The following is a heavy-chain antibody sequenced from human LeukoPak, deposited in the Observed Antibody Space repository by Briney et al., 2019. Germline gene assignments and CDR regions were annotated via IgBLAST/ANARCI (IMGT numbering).Heavy chain of an antibody. CDR2: TYSSGST. J-gene: IGHJ4*02. CDR1: GGSISSYY. V-gene: IGHV4-59*03. D-gene: IGHD5-18*01. CDR3: ARGYGYYFES. Sequence: SGTLSLTCTVSGGSISSYYWNWIRQPPGKGLEWIGYTYSSGSTNYNPSLKSRVAISVDTSRNQFSLKLSSVTTADTAVYYCARGYGYYFESWGQGTLVTVSS.